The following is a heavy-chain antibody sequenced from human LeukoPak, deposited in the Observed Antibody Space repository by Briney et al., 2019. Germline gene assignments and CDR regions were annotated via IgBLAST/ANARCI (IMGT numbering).Heavy chain of an antibody. CDR3: ARDLYGGGPFDF. V-gene: IGHV3-7*01. Sequence: GGSLRLSCAASGFTFSTYWMSWVRQAPGKGLEWVANIKQDGSEKHYVDSVKGRFTISRDNSKNTLYLQMGSLRAEDMAVYYCARDLYGGGPFDFWGQGTLVTVSS. J-gene: IGHJ4*02. D-gene: IGHD2-15*01. CDR1: GFTFSTYW. CDR2: IKQDGSEK.